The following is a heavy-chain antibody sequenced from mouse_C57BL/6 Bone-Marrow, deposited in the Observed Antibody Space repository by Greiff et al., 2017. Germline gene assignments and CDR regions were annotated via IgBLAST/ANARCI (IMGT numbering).Heavy chain of an antibody. J-gene: IGHJ3*01. CDR3: AREWIYYYGGFAY. CDR2: ISYDGSN. Sequence: EVKLVESGPGLVKPSQSLSLTCSVTGYSITSGYYWNWIRQFPGNKLEWMGYISYDGSNNYNPSLKNRISITRDTSKNQFFLKLNSVTTEDTATYYGAREWIYYYGGFAYWGQGTLVTVSA. D-gene: IGHD1-1*01. V-gene: IGHV3-6*01. CDR1: GYSITSGYY.